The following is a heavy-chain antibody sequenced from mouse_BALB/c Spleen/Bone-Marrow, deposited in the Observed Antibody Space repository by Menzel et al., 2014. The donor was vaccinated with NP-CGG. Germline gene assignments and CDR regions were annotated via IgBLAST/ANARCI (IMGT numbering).Heavy chain of an antibody. CDR1: GFTFSSYG. CDR2: ISSGDSYT. V-gene: IGHV5-6*01. CDR3: ARHRADYYAMDY. J-gene: IGHJ4*01. Sequence: EVNVVESGGDLVKPGGSLKLSCAASGFTFSSYGMSWVHQTPDKRLEWVATISSGDSYTYYPDSVKGRFTISRDNAKNTLCLLMSSLKSEDTAMYYCARHRADYYAMDYWGQGTSVTVSS. D-gene: IGHD3-3*01.